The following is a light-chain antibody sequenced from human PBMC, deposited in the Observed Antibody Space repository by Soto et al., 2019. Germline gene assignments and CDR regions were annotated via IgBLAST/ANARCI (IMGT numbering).Light chain of an antibody. J-gene: IGKJ4*01. CDR1: QSVSSNY. Sequence: EIVLTQSSGTLSLSPGERVTLSCRASQSVSSNYLAWYQQKSGQAPRLLIYRASTRATGIPDRFSGSGSGTDFSLIISRLEPEDSAVYYCQQYAASPLTFGGGTKLGIK. V-gene: IGKV3-20*01. CDR3: QQYAASPLT. CDR2: RAS.